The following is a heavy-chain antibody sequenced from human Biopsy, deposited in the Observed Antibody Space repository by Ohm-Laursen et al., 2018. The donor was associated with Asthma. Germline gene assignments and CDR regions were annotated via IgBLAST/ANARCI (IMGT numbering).Heavy chain of an antibody. V-gene: IGHV3-48*02. CDR1: GFMFRSFG. CDR3: VRDHDWAYDH. J-gene: IGHJ4*02. CDR2: IFSDSGYI. D-gene: IGHD3-9*01. Sequence: SLRLSCAASGFMFRSFGMHWVRQAPGKGLEWVAYIFSDSGYIEYADSVKGRFTISRDNAKNSLYLQMNSLRDEDTAVYFCVRDHDWAYDHWGQGTRVSVSS.